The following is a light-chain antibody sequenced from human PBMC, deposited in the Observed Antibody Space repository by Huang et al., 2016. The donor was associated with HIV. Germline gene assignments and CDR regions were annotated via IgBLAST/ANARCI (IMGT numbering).Light chain of an antibody. V-gene: IGKV3-11*01. J-gene: IGKJ4*01. CDR3: QQRRNWLT. Sequence: EIVLTQSPATLSLSPGERATLSCRASQSITNYLAWYQHKPGQAPRLLIYDSSTRTTGVTSRFSGSGSGTDFTLTISSLEPEDFAVYYGQQRRNWLTFGGGTKVEIK. CDR2: DSS. CDR1: QSITNY.